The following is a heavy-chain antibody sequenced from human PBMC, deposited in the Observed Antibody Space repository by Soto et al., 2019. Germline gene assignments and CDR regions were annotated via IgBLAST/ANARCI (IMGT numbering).Heavy chain of an antibody. D-gene: IGHD5-18*01. CDR1: GFTFDDYA. V-gene: IGHV3-9*01. J-gene: IGHJ4*02. Sequence: PGGSLRLSCAASGFTFDDYAMHWVRQVPGKGLEWVSSISWISGDIGYADSVKGRFTISRDNAKNSLYLQMNSLRVEDTALYYCAKDIRGYSYGFDYWGQGTQVTVSS. CDR2: ISWISGDI. CDR3: AKDIRGYSYGFDY.